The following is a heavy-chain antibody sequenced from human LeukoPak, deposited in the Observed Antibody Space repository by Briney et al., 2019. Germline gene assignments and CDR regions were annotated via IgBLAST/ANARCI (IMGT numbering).Heavy chain of an antibody. Sequence: GGSLRLSCAPPGFTFTTYTMNSVRQAPGKGLEWASFISSSGATVYYADSVKGRFTISRDNARNSLFLQMSSLRDEDTAVYYCGRNVNCYAKLDYLVRGTLVTVSS. CDR3: GRNVNCYAKLDY. J-gene: IGHJ4*02. CDR1: GFTFTTYT. CDR2: ISSSGATV. D-gene: IGHD2-2*01. V-gene: IGHV3-48*02.